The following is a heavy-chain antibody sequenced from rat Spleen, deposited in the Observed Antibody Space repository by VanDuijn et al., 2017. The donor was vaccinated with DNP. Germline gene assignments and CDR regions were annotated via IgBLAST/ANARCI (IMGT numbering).Heavy chain of an antibody. V-gene: IGHV2S8*01. J-gene: IGHJ2*01. CDR2: ISSGGNT. D-gene: IGHD5-1*01. Sequence: QVQLKESGPGLVQPSRTLSLTCTVSGFSLTSYGVSWVRQPPGKGLEWIAAISSGGNTYYNSALKSRLSISRDTSKSQVFLKVSRLQTEDTAIYFCTRALGALDYWGQGVMVTVSS. CDR1: GFSLTSYG. CDR3: TRALGALDY.